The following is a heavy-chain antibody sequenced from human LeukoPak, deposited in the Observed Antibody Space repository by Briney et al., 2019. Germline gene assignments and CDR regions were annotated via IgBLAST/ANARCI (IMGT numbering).Heavy chain of an antibody. Sequence: GGSLRLSCAASGFTFSGYSMNWVRQAPGKGLEWVSSISSSSSYIYYADSVKGRFTISRDNAKNSLYLQMNSLRAEDTAVYYCARGYDYGDYVVYWGQGTLVTVSS. CDR2: ISSSSSYI. CDR3: ARGYDYGDYVVY. J-gene: IGHJ4*02. CDR1: GFTFSGYS. V-gene: IGHV3-21*01. D-gene: IGHD4-17*01.